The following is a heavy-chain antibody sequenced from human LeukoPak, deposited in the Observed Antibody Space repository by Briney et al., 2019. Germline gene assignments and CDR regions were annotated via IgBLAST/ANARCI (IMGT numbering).Heavy chain of an antibody. Sequence: PGGSLRLSCAASGFIFSNYWMHWVRQVQGSGLVWISRINTDGSRTDYADSVKGRITISRDNAKNTVFLQMNSLRADDTGVYYCTRDPIAVAGTYYYGMDVWGQGTTVTVSS. CDR3: TRDPIAVAGTYYYGMDV. J-gene: IGHJ6*02. CDR2: INTDGSRT. CDR1: GFIFSNYW. V-gene: IGHV3-74*01. D-gene: IGHD6-19*01.